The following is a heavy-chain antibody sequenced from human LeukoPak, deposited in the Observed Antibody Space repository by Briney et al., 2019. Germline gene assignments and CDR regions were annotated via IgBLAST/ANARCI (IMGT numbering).Heavy chain of an antibody. CDR3: ARHKLYYYDGMDV. J-gene: IGHJ6*02. V-gene: IGHV1-18*01. CDR1: GYTFTSYG. Sequence: ASVKVSCKASGYTFTSYGISWVRQAPGQGLEWMGWIRGDNGNTKYVQKFQGRVTMTADTSTSTAYMELRSLRSDDTAVFYCARHKLYYYDGMDVWGQGTTVTVSS. CDR2: IRGDNGNT. D-gene: IGHD3-10*01.